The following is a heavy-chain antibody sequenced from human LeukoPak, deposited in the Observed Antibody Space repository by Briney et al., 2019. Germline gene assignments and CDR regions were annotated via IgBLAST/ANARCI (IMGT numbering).Heavy chain of an antibody. Sequence: GGSLRLSCAASGFTFSSYSMNWVRQAPGKGLDWVSSISSSSSYIYYADSVKGRFTISRDNAKNSLYLLMNSRRAEDTAVYYCAKVGESGGVWKYYFDYWGQGTLVTVSS. CDR1: GFTFSSYS. J-gene: IGHJ4*02. D-gene: IGHD2-15*01. CDR2: ISSSSSYI. CDR3: AKVGESGGVWKYYFDY. V-gene: IGHV3-21*04.